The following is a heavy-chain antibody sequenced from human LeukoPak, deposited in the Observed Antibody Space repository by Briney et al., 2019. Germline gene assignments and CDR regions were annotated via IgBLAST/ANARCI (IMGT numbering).Heavy chain of an antibody. J-gene: IGHJ3*02. V-gene: IGHV1-69*04. CDR2: IIPILGIA. CDR3: ARGVRYQLPMRGDAFDI. D-gene: IGHD2-2*01. Sequence: SVKVSCKASGGTFSSYAISWVRQAPGQGLEWMGRIIPILGIANYAQKFQGRVTITADKSTSTAYMELSSLRSEDTAVYYCARGVRYQLPMRGDAFDIWGQGTMVTVSS. CDR1: GGTFSSYA.